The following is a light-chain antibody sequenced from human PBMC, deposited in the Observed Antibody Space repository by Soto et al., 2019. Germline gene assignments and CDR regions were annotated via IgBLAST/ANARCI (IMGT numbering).Light chain of an antibody. CDR1: SGSLS. J-gene: IGLJ1*01. V-gene: IGLV1-44*01. CDR2: SNY. CDR3: AARDDSLSGLYV. Sequence: QSVLTQPPSASGTPGQRVTISCSASSGSLSVDWYQHLPGTAPKLLIYSNYQRPSGVPDRFSGSKSGTSASLVISGLQSEDDADYYCAARDDSLSGLYVFGTGTKLTVL.